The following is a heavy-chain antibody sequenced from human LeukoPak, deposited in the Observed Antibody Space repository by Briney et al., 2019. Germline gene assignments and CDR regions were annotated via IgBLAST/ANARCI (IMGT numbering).Heavy chain of an antibody. Sequence: GASVKVSCKASGGTFSSYAISWVRQAPGQGLEWMGGIIPIFGTANYAQKFQGRVTITADESTSTAYMELSSLRSEDTAVYYCARVGCSGGGCYPLFPFDPWGQGTLVTVSS. CDR3: ARVGCSGGGCYPLFPFDP. J-gene: IGHJ5*02. CDR1: GGTFSSYA. D-gene: IGHD2-15*01. CDR2: IIPIFGTA. V-gene: IGHV1-69*13.